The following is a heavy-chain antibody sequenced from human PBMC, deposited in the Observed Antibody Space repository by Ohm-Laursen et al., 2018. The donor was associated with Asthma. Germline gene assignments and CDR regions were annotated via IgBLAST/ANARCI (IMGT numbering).Heavy chain of an antibody. CDR1: GGSFSDYY. CDR2: ISSHARNI. D-gene: IGHD5-24*01. V-gene: IGHV3-11*04. Sequence: LSLTCPVYGGSFSDYYMTWIRQAPGKGLEWVSYISSHARNIYYADSVKGRFTISRDDAKNTLYLQMNSLRADDTAVYYCARGNLEGLHWGQGTLVTVSS. J-gene: IGHJ4*02. CDR3: ARGNLEGLH.